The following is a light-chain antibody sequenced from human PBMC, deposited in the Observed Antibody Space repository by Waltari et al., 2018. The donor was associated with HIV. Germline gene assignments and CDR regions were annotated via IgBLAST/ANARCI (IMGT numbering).Light chain of an antibody. CDR3: QQYNNWPLT. CDR1: QSVSSN. J-gene: IGKJ4*01. V-gene: IGKV3-15*01. Sequence: EIVMTQSPATLSVSPGERATLSCRASQSVSSNLVWYQQKPGQDARLLIYGASTGATGIPARFSGSWSGTEFTLTISSLQSEDFAVYYCQQYNNWPLTFGGGTKVEIK. CDR2: GAS.